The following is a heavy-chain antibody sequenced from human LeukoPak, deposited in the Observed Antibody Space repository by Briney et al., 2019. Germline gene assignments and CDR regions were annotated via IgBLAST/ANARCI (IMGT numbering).Heavy chain of an antibody. D-gene: IGHD3-22*01. CDR2: MSGSGGST. V-gene: IGHV3-23*01. CDR3: ARDREVVISIFMDV. J-gene: IGHJ6*03. CDR1: GFTFSNYG. Sequence: PGGSLRLSCAASGFTFSNYGMSWVRQAPGKGLEWVSGMSGSGGSTYYADSVKGRFTISRDNSKNTLYLQMNSLRAEDTALYYCARDREVVISIFMDVWGKGTTVTVSS.